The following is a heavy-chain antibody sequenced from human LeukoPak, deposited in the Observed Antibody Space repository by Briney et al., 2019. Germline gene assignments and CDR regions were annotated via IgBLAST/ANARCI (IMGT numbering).Heavy chain of an antibody. V-gene: IGHV3-30-3*01. Sequence: GGSLRLSCTASGFTFDNYALHWVRQTPAKGLEWVAVISNDGNKKFYTDSVKGRFIISRDNSKNTLSQQMSSLRLEDAAVYYCARWRGEYYYDSRGYRGAIDYWGQGTLVTVSS. CDR3: ARWRGEYYYDSRGYRGAIDY. D-gene: IGHD3-22*01. CDR1: GFTFDNYA. J-gene: IGHJ4*02. CDR2: ISNDGNKK.